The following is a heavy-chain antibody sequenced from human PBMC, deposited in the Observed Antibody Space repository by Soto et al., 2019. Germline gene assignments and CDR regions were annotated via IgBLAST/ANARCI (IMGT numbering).Heavy chain of an antibody. CDR2: IHYSGYT. D-gene: IGHD3-22*01. V-gene: IGHV4-39*02. CDR3: ARERIYYDSSAYPDY. Sequence: SETLSLTCTVSGGSISSSTYYWAWIRQPPGKRLEWIGSIHYSGYTYYNPSLKGRVTVSVDTSKNEFSLKLTSVTAADTAVYYCARERIYYDSSAYPDYWGQATLVTVS. J-gene: IGHJ4*02. CDR1: GGSISSSTYY.